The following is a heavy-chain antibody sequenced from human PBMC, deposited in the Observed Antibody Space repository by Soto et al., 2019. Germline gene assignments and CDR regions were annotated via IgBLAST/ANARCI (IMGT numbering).Heavy chain of an antibody. J-gene: IGHJ4*02. CDR3: AKDNAEWLRRYTETYFDY. CDR1: GFTFSSYG. Sequence: QVQLVESGGGVVQPGRSLRLSCAASGFTFSSYGMHWVRQAPGKGLEWVAVISYDGSNKYYADSVKGRFTISRDNSKNTLYLQMNSLRAEDTAVYYCAKDNAEWLRRYTETYFDYWGQGTLVTVSS. D-gene: IGHD5-12*01. V-gene: IGHV3-30*18. CDR2: ISYDGSNK.